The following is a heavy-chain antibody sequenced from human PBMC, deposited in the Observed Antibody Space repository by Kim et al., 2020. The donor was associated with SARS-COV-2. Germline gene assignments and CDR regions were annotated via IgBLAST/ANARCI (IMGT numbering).Heavy chain of an antibody. CDR3: ARYGYSGFNWFDP. J-gene: IGHJ5*02. CDR1: GGSISSGGYS. CDR2: IYHSGST. V-gene: IGHV4-30-2*01. D-gene: IGHD5-12*01. Sequence: SETLSLTCAVSGGSISSGGYSWSWIRQPPGKGLEWIGYIYHSGSTYYNPSLKSRVTISVDRSKNQFSLKLSSVTAADTAVYYCARYGYSGFNWFDPWGQGTLVTVSS.